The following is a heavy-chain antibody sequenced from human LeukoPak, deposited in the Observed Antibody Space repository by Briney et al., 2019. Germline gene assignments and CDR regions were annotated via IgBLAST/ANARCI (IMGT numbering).Heavy chain of an antibody. CDR2: IFYSGST. J-gene: IGHJ5*02. D-gene: IGHD3-9*01. Sequence: PSETLSLTCTVSSGSISTSNYYWGWVRQPPGKALEWIGNIFYSGSTYYSPSLKSRVTISLDTSRNQFSLKLNSVTAADTAMYYCAREAYDVLTSDWFDPWGQGTLVTVSS. CDR3: AREAYDVLTSDWFDP. CDR1: SGSISTSNYY. V-gene: IGHV4-39*07.